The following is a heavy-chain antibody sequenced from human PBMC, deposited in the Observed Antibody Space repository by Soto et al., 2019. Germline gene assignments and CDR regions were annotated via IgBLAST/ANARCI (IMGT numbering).Heavy chain of an antibody. V-gene: IGHV3-7*01. CDR1: GFTFSSYW. CDR3: AIMERSGYSSGWYAGY. D-gene: IGHD6-19*01. J-gene: IGHJ4*02. CDR2: IKQDGSEK. Sequence: ESGGGLVQPGGSLRLSCAASGFTFSSYWMSWVRQAPGKGLEWVANIKQDGSEKYYVDSVKGQFTISRDNAKNSLYLQMNSLRAEDTAVYYCAIMERSGYSSGWYAGYWGQGTLVTVSA.